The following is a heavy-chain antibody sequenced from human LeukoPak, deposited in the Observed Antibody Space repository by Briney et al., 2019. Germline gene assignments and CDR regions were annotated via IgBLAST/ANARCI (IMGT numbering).Heavy chain of an antibody. D-gene: IGHD1-26*01. CDR1: GSSISSGYY. CDR3: TRDEIFRGSYSDY. V-gene: IGHV4-38-2*02. CDR2: IDRTGSP. J-gene: IGHJ4*02. Sequence: SETLSLTCTVSGSSISSGYYWGWIRQPPGKGLEWIGSIDRTGSPYYNPSLKSRLTISLDTSKNQFSLKVTSVTAADTAVYYCTRDEIFRGSYSDYWGQGTLVTVSS.